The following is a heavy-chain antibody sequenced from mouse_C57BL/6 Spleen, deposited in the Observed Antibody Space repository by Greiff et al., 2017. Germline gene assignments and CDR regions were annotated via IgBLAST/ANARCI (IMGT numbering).Heavy chain of an antibody. J-gene: IGHJ4*01. CDR2: IYPRSGNT. CDR1: GYTFTSYG. D-gene: IGHD2-4*01. CDR3: ARSGYYEGAMDY. Sequence: QVQLQQSGAELARPGASVKLSCKASGYTFTSYGISWVKQRTGQGLEWIGEIYPRSGNTYYNEKFKGKATLTADKSSSTAYMELRSLTSEDAAVYFCARSGYYEGAMDYWGQGTSVTVSS. V-gene: IGHV1-81*01.